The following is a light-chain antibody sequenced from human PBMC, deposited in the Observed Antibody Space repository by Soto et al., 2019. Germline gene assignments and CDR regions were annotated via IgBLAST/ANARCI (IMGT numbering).Light chain of an antibody. J-gene: IGKJ5*01. CDR1: QSISSW. CDR2: KAS. V-gene: IGKV1-5*03. Sequence: DTQMTQFPSTLSASLGDRVTITCRASQSISSWLAWYQQKPGKVPNLLMYKASSLESGVPSRFSGSGFGTEFTLTINNLQPDDFGTYYCQQYNSYPITFGQGTRVEIK. CDR3: QQYNSYPIT.